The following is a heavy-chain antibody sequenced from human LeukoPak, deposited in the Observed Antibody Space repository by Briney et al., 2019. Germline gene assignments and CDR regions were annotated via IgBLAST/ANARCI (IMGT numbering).Heavy chain of an antibody. CDR3: ARTGLRFLEWSDNWFDP. CDR2: IYYSGST. CDR1: GGSISSGGYY. J-gene: IGHJ5*02. D-gene: IGHD3-3*01. V-gene: IGHV4-31*03. Sequence: PSQTLSLTCTVSGGSISSGGYYWSWLRQHPGKGLEWIRYIYYSGSTYYNPSLKSRVTISVDTSKNQFSLKLSSVTAADTAVYYCARTGLRFLEWSDNWFDPWGQGTLVTVSS.